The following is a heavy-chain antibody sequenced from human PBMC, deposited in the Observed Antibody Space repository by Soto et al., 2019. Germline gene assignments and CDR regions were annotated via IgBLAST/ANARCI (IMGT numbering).Heavy chain of an antibody. V-gene: IGHV1-2*04. J-gene: IGHJ6*02. CDR3: ARELRLGAAAGNYGMDV. Sequence: ASVKVSCKASGYTFTGYYMHWVRQAPGQGLEWMGWINPNSGGTNYAQKFQGWVTMTRDTSISTAYMELSRLRSDDTAVYYCARELRLGAAAGNYGMDVWAQGTTVNVSS. CDR1: GYTFTGYY. CDR2: INPNSGGT. D-gene: IGHD6-13*01.